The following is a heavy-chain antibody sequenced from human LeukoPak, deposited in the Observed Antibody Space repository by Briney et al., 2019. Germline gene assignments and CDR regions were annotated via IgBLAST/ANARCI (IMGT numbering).Heavy chain of an antibody. V-gene: IGHV3-23*01. CDR2: ISGSGVGT. J-gene: IGHJ4*02. D-gene: IGHD2-2*01. CDR3: VKSRGYCSDTSCFRDNFDY. Sequence: PGGSLRLSCAASGFTFSSYAMSWVRQAPGKGLERVSGISGSGVGTYYADSVKGRFTISRDNSKTTLYLQMNSLRAEDTAVYYCVKSRGYCSDTSCFRDNFDYWGQGTLVTVSS. CDR1: GFTFSSYA.